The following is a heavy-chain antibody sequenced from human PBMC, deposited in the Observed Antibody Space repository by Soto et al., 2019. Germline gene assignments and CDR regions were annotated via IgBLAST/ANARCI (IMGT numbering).Heavy chain of an antibody. CDR3: ARSYCGDDCALDH. Sequence: QVQLVESGGGVVQPGRSLRRSCAASGFIFSNYVMHWVRQAPGKGLEWVAVISYDGNSKHYADSVKGRFTISRDNSKSTLYVQMNSLRAEDTAVYYCARSYCGDDCALDHWGQGTLVTVSS. V-gene: IGHV3-30-3*01. J-gene: IGHJ4*02. CDR1: GFIFSNYV. CDR2: ISYDGNSK. D-gene: IGHD2-21*02.